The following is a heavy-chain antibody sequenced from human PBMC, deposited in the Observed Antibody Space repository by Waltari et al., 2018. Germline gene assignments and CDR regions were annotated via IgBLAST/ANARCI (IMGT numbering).Heavy chain of an antibody. CDR1: GSTVSNNY. CDR3: ATRMVLAARN. D-gene: IGHD6-6*01. V-gene: IGHV3-53*01. J-gene: IGHJ4*02. CDR2: IYSTGGT. Sequence: EVQLVESGGGLIQPGGSLRLSCAASGSTVSNNYMSWVRQAPGKGLEWVSLIYSTGGTSYADSVKGRFTISRDNSKNTLYLQMNSLRVEDTAVYYCATRMVLAARNWCQGTLVTVSS.